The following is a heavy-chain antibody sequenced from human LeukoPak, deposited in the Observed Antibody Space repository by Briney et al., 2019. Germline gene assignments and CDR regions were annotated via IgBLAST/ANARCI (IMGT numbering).Heavy chain of an antibody. CDR1: GFTFSSYG. CDR3: AKVPYYYDSSGYFDL. V-gene: IGHV3-33*06. CDR2: IWYDGSNK. J-gene: IGHJ2*01. D-gene: IGHD3-22*01. Sequence: GGSLRLSCAASGFTFSSYGMHRVRQAPGKGLEWVAVIWYDGSNKYYADSVKGRFTISRDNSKNTLYLQMNSLRAEDTAVYYCAKVPYYYDSSGYFDLWGRGTLVTVSS.